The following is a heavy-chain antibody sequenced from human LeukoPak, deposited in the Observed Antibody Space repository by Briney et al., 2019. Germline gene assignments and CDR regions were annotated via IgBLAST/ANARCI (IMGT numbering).Heavy chain of an antibody. D-gene: IGHD6-13*01. CDR3: ARGGGSSWLDY. V-gene: IGHV4-4*07. CDR1: RGSISGYY. J-gene: IGHJ4*02. CDR2: IYTSGST. Sequence: SETLSLTCTVSRGSISGYYWRWLRQPAGKGLEWIGRIYTSGSTKYNPPLPSRVTMSEDTSKNQFSLKLSSVTAADTAVYYCARGGGSSWLDYWGQGTLVTVSS.